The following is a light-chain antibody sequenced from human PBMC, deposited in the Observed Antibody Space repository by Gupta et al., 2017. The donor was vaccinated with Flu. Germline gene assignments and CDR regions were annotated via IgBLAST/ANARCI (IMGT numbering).Light chain of an antibody. J-gene: IGLJ3*02. CDR1: GSNIGAGSD. V-gene: IGLV1-40*01. Sequence: QSVLTQPPSVWGAPGPRVTISCTGSGSNIGAGSDVHWYQQVPETAPNLLIYAKRNRPLGAPARCSGSKSGTSASLVITGLQAEEEADYYCQSYDSSRSGSWVFGGGTKLTVL. CDR3: QSYDSSRSGSWV. CDR2: AKR.